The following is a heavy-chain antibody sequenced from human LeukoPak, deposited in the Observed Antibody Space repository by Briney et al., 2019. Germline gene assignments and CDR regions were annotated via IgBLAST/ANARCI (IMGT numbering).Heavy chain of an antibody. CDR1: GGSISSGSYY. D-gene: IGHD6-19*01. J-gene: IGHJ4*02. CDR3: ARDRYSSGWYFSYFDY. Sequence: SETLSLTCTVSGGSISSGSYYWSWIRQPAGKGLEWIGRIYTSGSTNYNPSLKSRVTMSVDTSKNQFSLKLSSVTAADTAVYYCARDRYSSGWYFSYFDYWGRGTLVTVSS. CDR2: IYTSGST. V-gene: IGHV4-61*02.